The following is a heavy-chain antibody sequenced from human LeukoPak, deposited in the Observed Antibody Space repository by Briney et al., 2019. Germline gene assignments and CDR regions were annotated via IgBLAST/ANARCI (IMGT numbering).Heavy chain of an antibody. J-gene: IGHJ4*02. CDR2: INPNSGGT. V-gene: IGHV1-2*02. CDR1: GYTFTCYY. Sequence: ASVKVSCKASGYTFTCYYMHWVRQAPGQGLEWMGWINPNSGGTNYAQKFQGRVTMTRDTSINTAYMELRRLRSDDTAVYYCARGPARIVIVVVPAASHWGQGTLVTGSS. D-gene: IGHD2-2*01. CDR3: ARGPARIVIVVVPAASH.